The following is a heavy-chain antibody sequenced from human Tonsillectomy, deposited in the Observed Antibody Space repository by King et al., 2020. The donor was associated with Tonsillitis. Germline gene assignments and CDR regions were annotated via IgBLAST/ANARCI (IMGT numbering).Heavy chain of an antibody. J-gene: IGHJ5*02. D-gene: IGHD6-19*01. CDR2: INYSGRT. Sequence: QLQESGPGLVRPSETLSLTCSISGGSLSDYYWSWIRQPPGKGLEWVGYINYSGRTHYNPSLRSRASISVDTSKNQFSLTLSSVTAADTAFYFCARYTAVSGSFWFDPWGQGIRVIVSS. CDR1: GGSLSDYY. CDR3: ARYTAVSGSFWFDP. V-gene: IGHV4-59*01.